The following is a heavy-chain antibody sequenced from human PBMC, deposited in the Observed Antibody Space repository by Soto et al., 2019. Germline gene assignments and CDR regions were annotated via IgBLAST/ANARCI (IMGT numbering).Heavy chain of an antibody. CDR2: IYYSGST. CDR3: ASVKRYCSGGSCYAGGDYSQYFDY. D-gene: IGHD2-15*01. CDR1: GGSISSYY. V-gene: IGHV4-59*08. J-gene: IGHJ4*02. Sequence: SETLSLTCTVSGGSISSYYWSWIRQPPGKGLEWIGYIYYSGSTNYNPSLKSRVTISVDTSKNQFSLKLSSVTAADTAVYYCASVKRYCSGGSCYAGGDYSQYFDYWGQGTLVTVSS.